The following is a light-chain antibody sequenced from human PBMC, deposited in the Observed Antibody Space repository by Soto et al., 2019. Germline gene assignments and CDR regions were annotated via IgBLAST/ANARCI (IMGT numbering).Light chain of an antibody. CDR3: AAWDDSLSGWV. Sequence: QAVVTQPPSASGTPGQRVTISCSGSSSNIGSNYVYWYQQLPGTAPKLLIYRNNQRPSGVPDRFSGSKSGTSASLAISGLWSEDEADYYCAAWDDSLSGWVFGGGTKVTVL. CDR1: SSNIGSNY. V-gene: IGLV1-47*03. J-gene: IGLJ3*02. CDR2: RNN.